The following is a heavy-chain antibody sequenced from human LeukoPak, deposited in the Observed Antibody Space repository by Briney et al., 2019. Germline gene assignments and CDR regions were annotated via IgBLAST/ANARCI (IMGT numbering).Heavy chain of an antibody. D-gene: IGHD1-26*01. CDR1: GFTFSSHW. V-gene: IGHV3-7*01. Sequence: GGSLRLSCVASGFTFSSHWMHWVRQAPGKGLEWVANIKQDGSEEYYVDSVKGLFTISRDNAKKSLYLQMNSLRAEDTAVYYCARDAGIRERLGYFDYWGQGNLVTVSS. CDR3: ARDAGIRERLGYFDY. CDR2: IKQDGSEE. J-gene: IGHJ4*02.